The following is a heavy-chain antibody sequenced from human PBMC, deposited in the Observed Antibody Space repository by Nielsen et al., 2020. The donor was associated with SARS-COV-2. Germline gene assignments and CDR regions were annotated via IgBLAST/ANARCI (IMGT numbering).Heavy chain of an antibody. CDR1: GGTFSSYA. CDR3: ARDLLNYDSIHREWEGDY. D-gene: IGHD3-22*01. CDR2: INPSGGST. Sequence: ASVKVSCKASGGTFSSYAISWVRQAPGQGLEWMGIINPSGGSTSYAQKFQGRVTMTRDTSTSTVYMELSSLRSEDTAVYYCARDLLNYDSIHREWEGDYWGQGTLVTVSS. J-gene: IGHJ4*02. V-gene: IGHV1-46*01.